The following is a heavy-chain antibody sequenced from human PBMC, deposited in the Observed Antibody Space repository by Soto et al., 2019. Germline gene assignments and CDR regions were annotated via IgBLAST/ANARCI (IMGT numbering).Heavy chain of an antibody. CDR3: ARGSFSSSSSWFDP. CDR1: GGSISSGGYY. Sequence: QVQLQESGPGLVKPSQTLSLTCTVSGGSISSGGYYWSWIRQHPGKGLEWIGYIYYSGRTYYNPSLHSRVSIAVDTTENQFSLKLTSVTAADTSVYYCARGSFSSSSSWFDPWGRGTLVNVSS. J-gene: IGHJ5*02. CDR2: IYYSGRT. V-gene: IGHV4-31*03. D-gene: IGHD6-6*01.